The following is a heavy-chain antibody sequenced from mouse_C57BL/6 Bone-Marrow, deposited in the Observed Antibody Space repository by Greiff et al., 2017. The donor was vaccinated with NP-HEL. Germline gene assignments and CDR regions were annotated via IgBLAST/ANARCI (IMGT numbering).Heavy chain of an antibody. CDR3: ARLDYYGSSLDY. Sequence: VQLQQSGAELVMPGASVKLSCKASGYTFTSYWMHWVKQRPGQGLEWIGEIDPSDSYTNYNQKFKGKSTLTVDKSSSTAYMQLSSLTSEDSAVYYCARLDYYGSSLDYWGQGTSVTVSS. CDR1: GYTFTSYW. V-gene: IGHV1-69*01. J-gene: IGHJ4*01. CDR2: IDPSDSYT. D-gene: IGHD1-1*01.